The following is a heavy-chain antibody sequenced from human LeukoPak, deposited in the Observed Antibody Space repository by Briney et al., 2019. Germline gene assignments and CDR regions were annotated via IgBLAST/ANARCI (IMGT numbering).Heavy chain of an antibody. CDR1: GYSISSGYH. CDR2: IYQSGST. CDR3: ARRDFDSSGYLSFYFDY. J-gene: IGHJ4*02. D-gene: IGHD3-22*01. V-gene: IGHV4-38-2*01. Sequence: TSETLSLTCAVSGYSISSGYHWSWIRQPPGKGLEWIGSIYQSGSTYYNPSLKSRVTISVDTSKNQFSLNLSSVTAADSAVYYCARRDFDSSGYLSFYFDYWGQGTLVTVSS.